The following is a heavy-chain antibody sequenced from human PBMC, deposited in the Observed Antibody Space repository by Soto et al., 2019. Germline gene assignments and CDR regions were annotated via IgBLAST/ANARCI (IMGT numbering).Heavy chain of an antibody. CDR3: AIRIFGVEY. D-gene: IGHD3-3*01. V-gene: IGHV3-23*01. Sequence: EVQLLESGVGLVQPGGSLRLSCAASGFTFSAYAMSWVRQAPGKGLEWVSAISGTSPSTYYADSVQWRFTISRDSSRKTLFLQMNTLRAEDTAVYFCAIRIFGVEYWGQGTQVTVSS. CDR2: ISGTSPST. J-gene: IGHJ4*02. CDR1: GFTFSAYA.